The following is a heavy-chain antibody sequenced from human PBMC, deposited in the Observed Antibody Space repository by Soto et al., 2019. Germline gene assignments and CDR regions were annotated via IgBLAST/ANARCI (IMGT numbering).Heavy chain of an antibody. CDR3: AKDLSRRSDNGADFDS. CDR1: GFSFSNYA. Sequence: GGSLRLSCAASGFSFSNYAMSWVRQAPGKGLEWVSVITGSGDSKHYADSVKGRFTISRDNSKNTLYLQMNRLRAEDTAVFYCAKDLSRRSDNGADFDSWGQGTLVTVSS. V-gene: IGHV3-23*01. CDR2: ITGSGDSK. J-gene: IGHJ4*02. D-gene: IGHD2-8*01.